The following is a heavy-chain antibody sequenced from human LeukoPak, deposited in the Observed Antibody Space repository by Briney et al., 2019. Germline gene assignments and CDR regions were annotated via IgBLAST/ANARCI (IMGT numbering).Heavy chain of an antibody. J-gene: IGHJ4*02. V-gene: IGHV4-59*01. CDR1: GGSLHRSF. D-gene: IGHD3/OR15-3a*01. Sequence: PSETLSLTCVVSGGSLHRSFWTWVRQPPGKGLEWIGRIYSSGTTDYSPSLKSRLTISIDTSKNQFSLRLASVTAADTVVYYCGRRPAVDGPIDNWGQGILVAVSS. CDR3: GRRPAVDGPIDN. CDR2: IYSSGTT.